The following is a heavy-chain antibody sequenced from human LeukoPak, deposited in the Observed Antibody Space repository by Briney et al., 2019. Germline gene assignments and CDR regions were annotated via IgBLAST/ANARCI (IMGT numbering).Heavy chain of an antibody. V-gene: IGHV1-2*02. Sequence: GASVKVSCKAFGYTFTSNYMHWVRQAPGQGPEWMGVISPSGGSTTYAQKFQGRVTMTRDTSISTAYMELSRLRSDDTAVYYCARDRITMVRGGYGFDPWGQGTLVTVSS. CDR2: ISPSGGST. J-gene: IGHJ5*02. D-gene: IGHD3-10*01. CDR3: ARDRITMVRGGYGFDP. CDR1: GYTFTSNY.